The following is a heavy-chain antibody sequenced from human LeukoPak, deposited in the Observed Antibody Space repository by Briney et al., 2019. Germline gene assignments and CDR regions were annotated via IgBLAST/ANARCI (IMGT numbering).Heavy chain of an antibody. D-gene: IGHD6-13*01. Sequence: QPGRSLSLSCAGSGFTVRSNCMDWVRHAPGKGLGWVSLIYRDGTTYYADSVTGRFTISKDDSKNTLFLQMNSLRSVDAAVYYCAKVFWYESGRQIFDNWGRGTLVTVSS. V-gene: IGHV3-66*01. CDR1: GFTVRSNC. CDR2: IYRDGTT. CDR3: AKVFWYESGRQIFDN. J-gene: IGHJ4*02.